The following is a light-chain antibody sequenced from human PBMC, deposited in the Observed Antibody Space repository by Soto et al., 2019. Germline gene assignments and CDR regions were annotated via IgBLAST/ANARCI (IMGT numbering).Light chain of an antibody. CDR2: SAS. CDR3: QKFNTAPLT. J-gene: IGKJ5*01. CDR1: QDISVY. Sequence: DIQMTQSPSSLCASVGDRVIITCRASQDISVYLAWYQQKPGKVPKLLIYSASTLQSGVPSRFSGSGSGTDFTLTISSLQPEDVSTYYCQKFNTAPLTFGQGTRLEIK. V-gene: IGKV1-27*01.